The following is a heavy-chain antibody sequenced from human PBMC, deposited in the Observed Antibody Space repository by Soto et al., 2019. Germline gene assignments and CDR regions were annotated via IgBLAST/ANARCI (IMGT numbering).Heavy chain of an antibody. Sequence: QVLLVQSGAEAKKPGASVRVSCKASGYTFTGYYIHWVRQAHGHGLEWMGWVNPNNGATSYAQKFQGRVTMTWDTSISTAFMELIRLRSDDTAVYYCARDWGDSSDYWGQGTLVTVSS. D-gene: IGHD3-22*01. CDR1: GYTFTGYY. J-gene: IGHJ4*02. CDR2: VNPNNGAT. CDR3: ARDWGDSSDY. V-gene: IGHV1-2*02.